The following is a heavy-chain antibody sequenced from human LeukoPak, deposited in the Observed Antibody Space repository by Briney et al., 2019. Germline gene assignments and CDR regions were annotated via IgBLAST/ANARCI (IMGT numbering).Heavy chain of an antibody. J-gene: IGHJ3*02. D-gene: IGHD3-16*02. V-gene: IGHV3-23*01. CDR2: ISGSGGGT. CDR3: AKGSRNYYYDYVWGSYRHDAFDI. Sequence: GGSLRLSCAASGFTFSNYAMSWVRQAPGKGLEWVSTISGSGGGTYYADSVKGRFTISRDNAKSTLYLQVSSLRAEDTAVYYCAKGSRNYYYDYVWGSYRHDAFDIWGQGTMVTVSS. CDR1: GFTFSNYA.